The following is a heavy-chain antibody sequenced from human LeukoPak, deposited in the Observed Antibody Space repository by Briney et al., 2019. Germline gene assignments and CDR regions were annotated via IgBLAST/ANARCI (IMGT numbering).Heavy chain of an antibody. V-gene: IGHV3-15*01. J-gene: IGHJ4*02. CDR1: EFTLSSYS. CDR2: IKSKTDGGTT. Sequence: PGGSLRLSCAASEFTLSSYSMNWVRQAPGKGLEWVGRIKSKTDGGTTDYAAPVKGRFTISRDDSKSRLYLQMNSLTTADTAVYYCATGLTPLRCGGHCTFDYWGPGNLVTASS. CDR3: ATGLTPLRCGGHCTFDY. D-gene: IGHD2-21*01.